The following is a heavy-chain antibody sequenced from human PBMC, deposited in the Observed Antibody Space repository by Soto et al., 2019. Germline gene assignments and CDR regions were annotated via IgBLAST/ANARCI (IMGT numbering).Heavy chain of an antibody. CDR3: ARDGTKRGSWFDP. Sequence: QVQLVESGGGLVKPGWCLRVSCAASGFTVSDDHMSWIRQSPGQGLEWVSYISNTASTINYSYSVKGRLAIYKDNAKNAVYLQMNRLRAEDTAVYYCARDGTKRGSWFDPWGQGTLVTVSS. J-gene: IGHJ5*02. CDR2: ISNTASTI. CDR1: GFTVSDDH. V-gene: IGHV3-11*01. D-gene: IGHD2-8*01.